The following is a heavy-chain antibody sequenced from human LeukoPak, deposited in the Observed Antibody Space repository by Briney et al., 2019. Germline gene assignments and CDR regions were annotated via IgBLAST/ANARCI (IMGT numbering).Heavy chain of an antibody. J-gene: IGHJ4*02. CDR2: INPSGGST. V-gene: IGHV1-46*01. D-gene: IGHD3-9*01. CDR1: GYTFTSYY. Sequence: GASVKVSCKASGYTFTSYYMHRVRQAPGQGLEWMGIINPSGGSTSYAQKFQGRVTMTRDTSTSTVYMELSSLRSEDTAVYYCARAVLRYFDWLLPYFDYWGQGTLVTVSS. CDR3: ARAVLRYFDWLLPYFDY.